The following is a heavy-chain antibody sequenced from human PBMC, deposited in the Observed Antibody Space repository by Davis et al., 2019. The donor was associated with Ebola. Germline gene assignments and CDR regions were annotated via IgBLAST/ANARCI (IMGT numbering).Heavy chain of an antibody. CDR1: GYNFIAHY. V-gene: IGHV1-2*02. J-gene: IGHJ5*02. CDR3: AREGLRYFDWLLGNWFDP. D-gene: IGHD3-9*01. Sequence: ASVKVSCKTSGYNFIAHYMQWVRQAPGQGLEWMGWINPNSGGTKYTQKFKGRVTMTRDTSISTAYMELSSLRSEDTAVYYRAREGLRYFDWLLGNWFDPWGQGTLVTVSS. CDR2: INPNSGGT.